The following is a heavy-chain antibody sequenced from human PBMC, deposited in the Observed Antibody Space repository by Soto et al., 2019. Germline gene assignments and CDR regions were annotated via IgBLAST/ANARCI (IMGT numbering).Heavy chain of an antibody. CDR3: ARRVVPAAIQFDP. CDR2: IYYSGST. V-gene: IGHV4-39*01. CDR1: GGSISSSRYY. J-gene: IGHJ5*02. Sequence: PSETLSLTCTVSGGSISSSRYYWGWIRQPPGKGLEWIGSIYYSGSTYYNPSLKSRVTISVDTSKNQFSLKLSSVTAADTAVYYCARRVVPAAIQFDPWGQGTLVT. D-gene: IGHD2-2*01.